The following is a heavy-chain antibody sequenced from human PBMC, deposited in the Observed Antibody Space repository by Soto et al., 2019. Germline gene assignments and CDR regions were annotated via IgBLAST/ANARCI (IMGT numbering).Heavy chain of an antibody. CDR2: INHSGST. CDR3: ARDLIAAAGKDAFDI. J-gene: IGHJ3*02. V-gene: IGHV4-34*01. CDR1: GGSFSGYY. D-gene: IGHD6-13*01. Sequence: QVQLQQWGAGLLKPSETLSLTCAVYGGSFSGYYWSWIRQPPGKGLEWIGEINHSGSTNYNPSLKSRVTISVDTSKKQFSLKLSSVTAADTAVYYCARDLIAAAGKDAFDIWGQGTMVTVSS.